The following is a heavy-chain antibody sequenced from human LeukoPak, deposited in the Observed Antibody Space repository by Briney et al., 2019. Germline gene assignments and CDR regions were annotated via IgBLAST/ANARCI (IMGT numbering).Heavy chain of an antibody. CDR2: ISSSSSYI. Sequence: GGSLRLSCAASGFTFSSYSMNWVRQAPGKGLEWVSSISSSSSYIYYADSVKGRFTISRDNAKNSLYLQMNSLRAEDTAVYYCARASGDRINYFDYWGQGTLVTVSS. CDR3: ARASGDRINYFDY. D-gene: IGHD2-21*01. J-gene: IGHJ4*02. V-gene: IGHV3-21*01. CDR1: GFTFSSYS.